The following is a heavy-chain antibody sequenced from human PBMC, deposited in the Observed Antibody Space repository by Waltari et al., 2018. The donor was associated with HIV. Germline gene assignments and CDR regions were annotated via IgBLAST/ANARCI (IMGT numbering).Heavy chain of an antibody. D-gene: IGHD1-26*01. CDR3: VRDSDVIVGDDFDH. V-gene: IGHV3-74*01. CDR1: GFTFSNHW. J-gene: IGHJ4*02. Sequence: EVQLEESGGNLVQSGGSLRLSCAASGFTFSNHWMHWVRQAPGKGLVWVSRIKTGGGRTGYADFMQCRFTMSRDNAENTLYLQMNNLRGEDTAMYYCVRDSDVIVGDDFDHWGQGTLVTVSS. CDR2: IKTGGGRT.